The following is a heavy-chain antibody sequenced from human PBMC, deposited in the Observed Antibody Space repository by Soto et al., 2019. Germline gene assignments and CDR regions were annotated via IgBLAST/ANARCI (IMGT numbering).Heavy chain of an antibody. CDR1: GFTFTSYG. CDR3: ARDRLPYCGGDCRSWY. D-gene: IGHD2-21*02. Sequence: QVQLVQSGAEMKKPGASVKVSCKASGFTFTSYGFHWVRQAPGQGLEWMGWISAYSGDTNYAQKVQGRLTRTTETSTSTAYMELRSLGSDDTAVYYCARDRLPYCGGDCRSWYWGQGTLVTVSS. V-gene: IGHV1-18*04. J-gene: IGHJ4*02. CDR2: ISAYSGDT.